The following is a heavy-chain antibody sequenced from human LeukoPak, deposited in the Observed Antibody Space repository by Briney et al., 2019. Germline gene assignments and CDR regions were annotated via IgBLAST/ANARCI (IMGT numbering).Heavy chain of an antibody. CDR2: ISYDGSNK. Sequence: GGSLRLSCAASGFTFSSYGMHWVRQAPGKGLEWVAVISYDGSNKYYADPVKGRFTISRDNSKNTLYLQMNSLRAEDTAVFYCAILHVAAAGYFDYWGQGTLVTVSS. V-gene: IGHV3-30*03. CDR3: AILHVAAAGYFDY. D-gene: IGHD6-13*01. J-gene: IGHJ4*02. CDR1: GFTFSSYG.